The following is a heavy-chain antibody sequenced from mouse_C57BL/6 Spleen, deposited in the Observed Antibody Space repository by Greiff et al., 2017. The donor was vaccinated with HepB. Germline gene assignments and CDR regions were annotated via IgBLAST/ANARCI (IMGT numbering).Heavy chain of an antibody. V-gene: IGHV1-15*01. CDR3: TRGGYYGSSYNWYFDV. CDR2: IDPETGGT. J-gene: IGHJ1*03. D-gene: IGHD1-1*01. CDR1: GYTFTDYE. Sequence: QVTLKVSGAELVRPGASVTLSCKASGYTFTDYEMHWVKQTPVHGLEWIGAIDPETGGTAYNQKFKGKAILTADKSSSTAYMELRSLTSEDSAVYYCTRGGYYGSSYNWYFDVWGTGTTVTVSS.